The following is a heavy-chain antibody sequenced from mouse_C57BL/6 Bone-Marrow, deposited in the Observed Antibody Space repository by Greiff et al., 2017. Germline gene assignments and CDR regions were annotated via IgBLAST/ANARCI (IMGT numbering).Heavy chain of an antibody. CDR1: GYTFTSYG. J-gene: IGHJ3*01. CDR2: IYPRSGNT. D-gene: IGHD3-1*01. Sequence: QVQLQQSGAELARPGASVKLSCKASGYTFTSYGISWVKQRTGQGLEWIGEIYPRSGNTYYNEKFKGKATLTADKSSSTAYMELRSLTSEDSAVYFCARWARRGFAYWGQGTLVTVSA. V-gene: IGHV1-81*01. CDR3: ARWARRGFAY.